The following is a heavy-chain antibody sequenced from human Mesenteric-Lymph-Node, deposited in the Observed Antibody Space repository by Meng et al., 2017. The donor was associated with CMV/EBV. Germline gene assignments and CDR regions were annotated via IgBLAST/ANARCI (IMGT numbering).Heavy chain of an antibody. Sequence: EVHLLGSGVGLVQPGGSLRLSCAASGFNVRDKYMSWVRQAPGKGLEWVCIIYRGDNTYYIDSVKDRFTVSRDNSKNTMYLQMNSLRVEDTAVYYCTGDSVSNPNLDYWGQGTLVTVSS. CDR1: GFNVRDKY. CDR2: IYRGDNT. CDR3: TGDSVSNPNLDY. D-gene: IGHD3-10*01. V-gene: IGHV3-66*01. J-gene: IGHJ4*02.